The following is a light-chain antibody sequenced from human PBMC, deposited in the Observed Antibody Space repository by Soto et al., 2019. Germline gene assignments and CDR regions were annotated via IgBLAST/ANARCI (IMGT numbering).Light chain of an antibody. CDR1: QSVTYN. J-gene: IGKJ2*01. CDR3: QQYGSSPYT. V-gene: IGKV3-11*01. CDR2: DAA. Sequence: EIVLTQSPATLSLSPGERATLSCRASQSVTYNLAWYQQKPGQAPRLLIYDAANRATGIPARFSGRGSGTDFTLTIVSLEPEDSAVYYCQQYGSSPYTFGQGTKLEIK.